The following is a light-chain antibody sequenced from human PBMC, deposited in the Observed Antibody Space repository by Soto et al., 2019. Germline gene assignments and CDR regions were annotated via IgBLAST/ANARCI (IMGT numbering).Light chain of an antibody. J-gene: IGLJ2*01. V-gene: IGLV3-9*01. CDR1: NIGSKN. CDR2: RDS. CDR3: QVWDSGTGVV. Sequence: SYELTQPLSVSVALGQTGRITCGGNNIGSKNVHWYQQKPGQAPVLVIYRDSNRPSGIPERFAGSNSGNTATLTISRAQAGDEADYYWQVWDSGTGVVFGGGTQLTVL.